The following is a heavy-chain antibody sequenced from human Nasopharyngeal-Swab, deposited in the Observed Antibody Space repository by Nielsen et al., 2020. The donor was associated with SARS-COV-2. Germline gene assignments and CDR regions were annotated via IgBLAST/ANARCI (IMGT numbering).Heavy chain of an antibody. CDR1: GYTLSSYD. CDR2: VNPNSGDT. D-gene: IGHD1-26*01. V-gene: IGHV1-8*03. Sequence: ASVKVSCKASGYTLSSYDINWVRQATGQGLEWMGWVNPNSGDTGYAPNFQGRVTITRDTSISTVYMELSSLRSEDTAVYYCATKWDSFDYWGQGTLVTVSS. CDR3: ATKWDSFDY. J-gene: IGHJ4*02.